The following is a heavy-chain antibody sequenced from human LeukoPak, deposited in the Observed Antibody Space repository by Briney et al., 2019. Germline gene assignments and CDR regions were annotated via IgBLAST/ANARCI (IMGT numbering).Heavy chain of an antibody. J-gene: IGHJ4*02. Sequence: GESLKISCKGSGYTFTNFWIGWVRQMPGKGLEWMGIIYPGASDTRYSPSFQGQVTISVDKSIATAYLQWRSLKASDTAMYYCARQHCSGGSCSCDSWGQGTLVTVSS. CDR1: GYTFTNFW. D-gene: IGHD2-15*01. CDR3: ARQHCSGGSCSCDS. CDR2: IYPGASDT. V-gene: IGHV5-51*01.